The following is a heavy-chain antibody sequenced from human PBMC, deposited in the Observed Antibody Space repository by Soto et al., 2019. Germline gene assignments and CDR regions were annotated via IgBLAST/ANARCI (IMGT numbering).Heavy chain of an antibody. J-gene: IGHJ4*01. CDR2: ISISSSDR. Sequence: PGGSLRLSCAASGFTLRTYTMHWVRQAPGKGLEWVSSISISSSDRYYAGSVRGRFTISRDNAKNALYLQMNSLRADDTAVYFCVRGMNPLFGGQGTLVTVSS. CDR3: VRGMNPLF. CDR1: GFTLRTYT. V-gene: IGHV3-21*06.